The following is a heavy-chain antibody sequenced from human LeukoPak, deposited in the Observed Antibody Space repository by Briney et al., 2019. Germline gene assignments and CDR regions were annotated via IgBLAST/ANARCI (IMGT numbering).Heavy chain of an antibody. CDR2: IYYDGSNK. Sequence: GGSLRLSCAASGFTFSNYGMHWVRQAPGKGLEWVAVIYYDGSNKYYADSVKGRFTISRDNSKNTLYLQMNSLRAEDTAVYYCARERIAARPDYYGMDVWGQGTTVTVSS. D-gene: IGHD6-6*01. CDR1: GFTFSNYG. J-gene: IGHJ6*02. CDR3: ARERIAARPDYYGMDV. V-gene: IGHV3-33*01.